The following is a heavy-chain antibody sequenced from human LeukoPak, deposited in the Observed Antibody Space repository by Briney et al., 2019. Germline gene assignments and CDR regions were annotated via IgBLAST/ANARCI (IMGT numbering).Heavy chain of an antibody. CDR2: IVVGSGNT. J-gene: IGHJ5*02. Sequence: GASVKVSCKTSGFTFSSPAVQWVRQARGQRLEWIGWIVVGSGNTNYAQKFQERVTITRDMSTSTTYMELSSLRSEDTAVYYCAAESGTIVRGVPNWFDPWGQGTLVTVSS. D-gene: IGHD3-10*01. CDR1: GFTFSSPA. V-gene: IGHV1-58*01. CDR3: AAESGTIVRGVPNWFDP.